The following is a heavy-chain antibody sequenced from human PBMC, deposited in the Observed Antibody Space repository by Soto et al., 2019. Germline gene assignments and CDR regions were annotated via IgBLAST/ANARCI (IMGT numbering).Heavy chain of an antibody. Sequence: GESLKISCKGSGYSFTSYLISWVRQMPGKGLEWMGRIDPSDSYTNYSPSFQGHVTISADKSISTAYLQWSSLKASDTAMYYCATGLVVVPAAIYYYYGMDVWGQGTTVTVSS. J-gene: IGHJ6*02. CDR3: ATGLVVVPAAIYYYYGMDV. CDR1: GYSFTSYL. V-gene: IGHV5-10-1*01. CDR2: IDPSDSYT. D-gene: IGHD2-2*01.